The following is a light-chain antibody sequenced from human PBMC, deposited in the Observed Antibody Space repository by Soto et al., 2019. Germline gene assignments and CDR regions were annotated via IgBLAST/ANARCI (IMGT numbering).Light chain of an antibody. CDR1: QSVSSCY. CDR2: GAS. V-gene: IGKV3-20*01. CDR3: QQYGSSPYT. Sequence: EIVLTQSPGTLSLSPGERATLSCRASQSVSSCYLAWYQQKPGQAPRLLIYGASSRATGIPDRFSGSGSGTDFTLTISRLEPEDFAEYYCQQYGSSPYTFGQGTKLEIK. J-gene: IGKJ2*01.